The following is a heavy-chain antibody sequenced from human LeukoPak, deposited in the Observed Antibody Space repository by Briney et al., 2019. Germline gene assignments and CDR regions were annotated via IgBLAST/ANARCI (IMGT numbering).Heavy chain of an antibody. CDR3: ARGLGDLLTGYRGDAFDI. CDR2: IRYSGNTI. D-gene: IGHD3-9*01. J-gene: IGHJ3*02. V-gene: IGHV3-48*01. Sequence: PGGSLRLSCAASGFTSSNYNLNWVRQAPGKGLEWVSHIRYSGNTIYYADSVKGRFTISRDNAKNSLYLQMNNLRADDTAVYYCARGLGDLLTGYRGDAFDIWGQGTMVTVSS. CDR1: GFTSSNYN.